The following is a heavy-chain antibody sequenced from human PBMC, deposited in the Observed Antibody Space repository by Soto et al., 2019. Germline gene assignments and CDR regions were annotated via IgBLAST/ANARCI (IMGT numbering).Heavy chain of an antibody. Sequence: DEHLVQSGRGLGQPGGSLRLSCAGSGFTFKTYGMNWLRRAAGKWLEWIAFISGTGSTTYYADSVQGRFIVSRDNSNNSLHLQVNSLRSDDTAVYYCAREGCTSASCYSYIRAFDVWGQGTEVSVSS. V-gene: IGHV3-48*01. J-gene: IGHJ3*01. CDR2: ISGTGSTT. CDR3: AREGCTSASCYSYIRAFDV. CDR1: GFTFKTYG. D-gene: IGHD2-21*02.